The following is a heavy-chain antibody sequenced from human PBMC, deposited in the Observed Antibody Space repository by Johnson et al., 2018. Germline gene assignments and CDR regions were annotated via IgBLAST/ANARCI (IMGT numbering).Heavy chain of an antibody. CDR2: INNRGNT. Sequence: QVQLQQWGAGLLKPSETLSLTCAVYGGSFSGYYWSWIRQPPGKGLEWMGEINNRGNTNYNPSLKSRVTISVDTSKNQFSLKLSSVTAAETAVYYRARGRSCSGGSCLLRARPGYFHYWGQGTLVTVSS. CDR1: GGSFSGYY. J-gene: IGHJ1*01. CDR3: ARGRSCSGGSCLLRARPGYFHY. V-gene: IGHV4-34*01. D-gene: IGHD2-15*01.